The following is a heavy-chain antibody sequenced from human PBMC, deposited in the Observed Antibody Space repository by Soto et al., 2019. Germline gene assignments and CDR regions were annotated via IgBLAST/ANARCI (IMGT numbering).Heavy chain of an antibody. CDR2: IYYTGNT. D-gene: IGHD1-26*01. V-gene: IGHV4-59*01. CDR3: ARDDSGYTGSQYIDYFNF. J-gene: IGHJ4*02. CDR1: NGSINNYY. Sequence: SETLSLTCIVSNGSINNYYWSWIRQPPGKGLEWIGYIYYTGNTNYNPSLNRRVTMSVDTSAGTTYMELSSLTSEDTAIYYCARDDSGYTGSQYIDYFNFWGQGTLVTVSS.